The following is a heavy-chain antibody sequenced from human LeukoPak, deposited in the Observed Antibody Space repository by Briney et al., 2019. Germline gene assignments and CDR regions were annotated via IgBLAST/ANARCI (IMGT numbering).Heavy chain of an antibody. V-gene: IGHV3-64D*06. CDR3: VSPYGSGSYPYYYYYGMDV. CDR1: GFTFSSYA. D-gene: IGHD3-10*01. CDR2: ISSNGGST. Sequence: PGGSLRLSCSASGFTFSSYAMHWVRQAPGKGLEYVSAISSNGGSTYYADSVKGRFTISRDNSKNTLYLQMSSLRAEDTAVYYCVSPYGSGSYPYYYYYGMDVWGKGTTVTVSS. J-gene: IGHJ6*04.